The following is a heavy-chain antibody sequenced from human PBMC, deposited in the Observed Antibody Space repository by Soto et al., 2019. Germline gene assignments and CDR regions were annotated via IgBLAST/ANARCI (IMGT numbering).Heavy chain of an antibody. Sequence: GGSLRLSCAASGFTFSSYAMSWVRQAPGKGLEWVSAISGSGGSTYYADSVKGRFPISRDNSKNTLYLQMNSLRAEDTAVYYCAKDPKVPAAIRAFDYWGQGTLVTVSS. CDR1: GFTFSSYA. CDR2: ISGSGGST. D-gene: IGHD2-2*02. CDR3: AKDPKVPAAIRAFDY. V-gene: IGHV3-23*01. J-gene: IGHJ4*02.